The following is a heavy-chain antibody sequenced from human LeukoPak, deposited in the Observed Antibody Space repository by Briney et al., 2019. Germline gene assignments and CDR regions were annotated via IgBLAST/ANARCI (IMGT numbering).Heavy chain of an antibody. V-gene: IGHV3-21*01. CDR1: GFTFSSYS. Sequence: GGSLRLSCAASGFTFSSYSMNWVRQAPGKGLEWVSSISSSSSYIYYADSVKGRFTISRDNAKNSLYLQMNSLRAEDTAVYYCARVDSSPRYYYYGMDVWGQGTTVNVSS. D-gene: IGHD3/OR15-3a*01. CDR3: ARVDSSPRYYYYGMDV. CDR2: ISSSSSYI. J-gene: IGHJ6*02.